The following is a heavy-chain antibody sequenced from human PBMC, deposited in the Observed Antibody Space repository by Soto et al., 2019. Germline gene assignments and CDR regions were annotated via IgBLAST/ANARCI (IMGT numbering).Heavy chain of an antibody. CDR3: AKGYCSSTTCYETFDY. Sequence: PGGSLRLSCAASGFTFYYYAMHWVRQAPGTGLEWVSTISWNSGSIGYADSVKGRFTISRDNAKNSLYLQMNSLRAEDTALYYCAKGYCSSTTCYETFDYWGQGTLVTVSS. CDR2: ISWNSGSI. V-gene: IGHV3-9*01. CDR1: GFTFYYYA. D-gene: IGHD2-2*01. J-gene: IGHJ4*02.